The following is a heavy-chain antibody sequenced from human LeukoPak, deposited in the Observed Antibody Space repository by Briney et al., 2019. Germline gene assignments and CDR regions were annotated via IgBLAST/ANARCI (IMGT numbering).Heavy chain of an antibody. CDR3: ARLLVGAPDY. Sequence: GGSLRLSCTASGFTFSRYPMNWVRQAPGKGLEWVSAISASGGSTYYADSVKGRFTISRDNSKNTLYLEMNSLRGEDTAVYYCARLLVGAPDYWGQGTLVTVSS. J-gene: IGHJ4*02. CDR2: ISASGGST. CDR1: GFTFSRYP. V-gene: IGHV3-23*01.